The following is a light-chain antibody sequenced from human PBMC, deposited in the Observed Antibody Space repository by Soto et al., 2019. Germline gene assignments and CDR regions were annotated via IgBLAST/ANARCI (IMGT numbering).Light chain of an antibody. CDR3: QHYDTYRAT. CDR1: QSISSY. J-gene: IGKJ1*01. CDR2: AAS. V-gene: IGKV1-39*01. Sequence: DIQMTQSPSSLSASVGDRVTITCRASQSISSYLNWYQQKPGKAPKLLIYAASSLQSGVPSRFSGSGSGTDFTLTISSLQPEDFATYYCQHYDTYRATFGLGTKVDIK.